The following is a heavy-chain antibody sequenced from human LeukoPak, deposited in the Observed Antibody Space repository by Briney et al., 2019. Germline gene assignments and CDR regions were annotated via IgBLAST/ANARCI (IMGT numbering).Heavy chain of an antibody. CDR2: IYYSGST. CDR1: GGSISSSYW. J-gene: IGHJ4*02. D-gene: IGHD5-18*01. Sequence: SGTLSLTRAVSGGSISSSYWWSWVRQPPGKGLEWIGEIYYSGSTNYNPSLKSRVTISVDKSKSQFSLKLSSVTAADTAVYYCARKGYTIGSFDYWGQGTLVTVSS. V-gene: IGHV4-4*02. CDR3: ARKGYTIGSFDY.